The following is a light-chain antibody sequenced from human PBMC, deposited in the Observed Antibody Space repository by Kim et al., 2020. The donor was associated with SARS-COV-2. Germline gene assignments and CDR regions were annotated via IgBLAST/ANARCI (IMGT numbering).Light chain of an antibody. CDR2: GAS. CDR3: QQYNDWPPGDT. Sequence: SPGEPATLSGRASESIGNYLAWYQQKPGQAPRLLIYGASTRATGVPARFAGSGAGTEFTLTISSMQSEDFAVYYCQQYNDWPPGDTFGQGTKLEI. J-gene: IGKJ2*01. CDR1: ESIGNY. V-gene: IGKV3-15*01.